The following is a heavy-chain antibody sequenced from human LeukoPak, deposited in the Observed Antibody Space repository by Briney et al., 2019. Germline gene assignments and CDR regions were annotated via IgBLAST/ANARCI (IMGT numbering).Heavy chain of an antibody. J-gene: IGHJ5*02. V-gene: IGHV1-69*05. CDR1: GGTFSSYA. D-gene: IGHD1-26*01. CDR2: IIPIFGTA. Sequence: SVKVSCKASGGTFSSYAISWVRQAPGQGLEWMGGIIPIFGTANYAQKFQGRVTMTRNTSISTAYMELSSLRSEDTAVYYCARGGQWELLRKNWFDPWGQGTLVTVSS. CDR3: ARGGQWELLRKNWFDP.